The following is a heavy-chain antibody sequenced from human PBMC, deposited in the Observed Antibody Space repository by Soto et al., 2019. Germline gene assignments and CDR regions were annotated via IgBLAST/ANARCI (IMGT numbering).Heavy chain of an antibody. D-gene: IGHD2-15*01. CDR2: IWYDGSNK. CDR1: GFIFNEYG. J-gene: IGHJ4*02. CDR3: ARWGCSGSNCNLNQRSFDL. V-gene: IGHV3-33*01. Sequence: QVQLVESGGGVVQPGRSLRLSCAASGFIFNEYGMHWVRQAPGKGLEWVAVIWYDGSNKYCADSVKGRFTFSRDNSKNTMSLQMNSLRVEDTAMYYCARWGCSGSNCNLNQRSFDLWGQGTLVTVSS.